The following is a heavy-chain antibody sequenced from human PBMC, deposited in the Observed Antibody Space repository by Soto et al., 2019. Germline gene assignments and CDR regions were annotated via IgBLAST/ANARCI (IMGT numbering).Heavy chain of an antibody. CDR1: GFIFSNYA. V-gene: IGHV3-30*18. CDR3: AKYPGRGWGWFDP. Sequence: QVQLVESGGGVVQPGRSLRLSCAASGFIFSNYAMHWVRQAPGQGLEWVAFVSDDGNNKYYSDSVKGRFTISRDSSKNTLYLQMNSLGVEDTAVYYCAKYPGRGWGWFDPWGQGTLVTVSS. J-gene: IGHJ5*02. CDR2: VSDDGNNK. D-gene: IGHD6-19*01.